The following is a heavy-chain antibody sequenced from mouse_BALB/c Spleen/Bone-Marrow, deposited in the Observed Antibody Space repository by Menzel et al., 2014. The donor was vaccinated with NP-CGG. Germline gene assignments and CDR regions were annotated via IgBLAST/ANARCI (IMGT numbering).Heavy chain of an antibody. J-gene: IGHJ2*01. CDR3: ARRSAATYYFDY. Sequence: EVMLVESGGGLVQPGGSLKLSCAASGFTFSSYTMSWVRQTPEKRLEWVAYISNGGGSTYYPDTVKGRSTISRDNAKNTLYLQMSSLKSEDTAMYYCARRSAATYYFDYWGQGTTLTVSS. CDR1: GFTFSSYT. V-gene: IGHV5-12-2*01. CDR2: ISNGGGST. D-gene: IGHD1-2*01.